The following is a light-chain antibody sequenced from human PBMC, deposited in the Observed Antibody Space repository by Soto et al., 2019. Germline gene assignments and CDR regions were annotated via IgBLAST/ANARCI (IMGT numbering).Light chain of an antibody. V-gene: IGKV3-15*01. CDR3: QQYNNWPGT. Sequence: EIVLTHSPGTLSLSPGQRATLSFSASQRLSASDIAWYQQKPGRAPRLLFHGASTRATGIPARLSGSGSGTEFTLTISSLQSEDVAVYYCQQYNNWPGTFGQGTKVDIK. CDR2: GAS. CDR1: QRLSASD. J-gene: IGKJ1*01.